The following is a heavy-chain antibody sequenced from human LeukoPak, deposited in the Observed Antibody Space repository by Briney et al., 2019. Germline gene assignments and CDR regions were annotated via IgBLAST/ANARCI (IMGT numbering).Heavy chain of an antibody. CDR1: GYTFTSYY. V-gene: IGHV1-2*02. CDR3: ARAGTEPRWGLPRADYYYMDV. D-gene: IGHD1-14*01. J-gene: IGHJ6*03. CDR2: IKTNTGDT. Sequence: GASVKVSCKASGYTFTSYYMHWVRQAPGQGLEWMGWIKTNTGDTNSAQKFQGRVTLTRDTSISAAYMELSNLRSDDTAVYYCARAGTEPRWGLPRADYYYMDVWAKGTTVTVSS.